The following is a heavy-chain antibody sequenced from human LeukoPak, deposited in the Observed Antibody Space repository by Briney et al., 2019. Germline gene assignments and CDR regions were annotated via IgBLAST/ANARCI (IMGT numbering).Heavy chain of an antibody. CDR3: ARVPSGS. J-gene: IGHJ4*02. Sequence: QPGGSLRLSCAASGSTFSSYNINWVRQAPGKGLEWVSYISSGSGTIYYADSVKGRFTISRDNAKNSLYLQMNSLRAEDTAVYYCARVPSGSWGQGTLVTVSS. D-gene: IGHD1-26*01. CDR1: GSTFSSYN. CDR2: ISSGSGTI. V-gene: IGHV3-48*01.